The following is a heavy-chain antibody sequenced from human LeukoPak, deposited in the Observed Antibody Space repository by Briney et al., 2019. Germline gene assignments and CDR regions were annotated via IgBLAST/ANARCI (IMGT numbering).Heavy chain of an antibody. CDR2: IKQDGSGK. D-gene: IGHD3-10*01. Sequence: GGSLRLSCAASGFTFSNYWMSWVRQAPGKGLEWVANIKQDGSGKNYVDSVKGRFTISRDNAKNPLYLQMNSLRAEDTAVYYCARESLPGLWFGELLGGFDIWGQGTMVTVSS. CDR1: GFTFSNYW. J-gene: IGHJ3*02. CDR3: ARESLPGLWFGELLGGFDI. V-gene: IGHV3-7*01.